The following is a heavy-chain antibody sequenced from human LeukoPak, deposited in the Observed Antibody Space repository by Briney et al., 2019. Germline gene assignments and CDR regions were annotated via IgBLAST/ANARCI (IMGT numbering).Heavy chain of an antibody. V-gene: IGHV4-34*01. CDR1: GGSFSGYY. J-gene: IGHJ3*02. CDR2: INHSGST. CDR3: ARGTLRYFDWLPRAFDI. D-gene: IGHD3-9*01. Sequence: SETLSLTCPVYGGSFSGYYWSWIRQPPGTGREWIGEINHSGSTNYTPSLKSRVTISVDTSKNQFSLKLSSVTAADTAVYYCARGTLRYFDWLPRAFDIWGQGTMVTVSS.